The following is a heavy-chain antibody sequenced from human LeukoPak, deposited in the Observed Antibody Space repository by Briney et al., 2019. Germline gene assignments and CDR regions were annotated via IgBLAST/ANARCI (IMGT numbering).Heavy chain of an antibody. D-gene: IGHD3-10*01. CDR1: GFTFSNAW. V-gene: IGHV3-15*01. CDR2: IKSRTDGGTT. J-gene: IGHJ5*02. CDR3: TPDKGPLVPGVIRTWFDP. Sequence: GGSLRLSCAASGFTFSNAWMSWVRQAPGKGLEWVGRIKSRTDGGTTDYAAPVKGRFTISRDDTKNTLYLQINSLKTEDTAVYYCTPDKGPLVPGVIRTWFDPGGKGTLVTVSS.